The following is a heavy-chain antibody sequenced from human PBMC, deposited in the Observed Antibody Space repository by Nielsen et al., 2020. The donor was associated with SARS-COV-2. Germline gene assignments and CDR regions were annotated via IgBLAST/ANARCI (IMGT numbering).Heavy chain of an antibody. CDR2: IYSGGST. D-gene: IGHD5-12*01. V-gene: IGHV3-66*01. CDR3: AKGRGYSGYDFYGMDV. CDR1: GFTVSSNY. J-gene: IGHJ6*02. Sequence: GGSLRLSCAASGFTVSSNYMSWVRQAPGKGLEWVSVIYSGGSTYYADSVKGRFTISRDNSKNTLYLQMNSLRAEDTAVYYCAKGRGYSGYDFYGMDVWGQGTTVTVSS.